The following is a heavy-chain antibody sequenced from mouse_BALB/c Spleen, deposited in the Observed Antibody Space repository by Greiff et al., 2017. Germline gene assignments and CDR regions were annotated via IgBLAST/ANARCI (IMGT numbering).Heavy chain of an antibody. CDR2: ISSGSSTI. J-gene: IGHJ4*01. CDR1: GFTFSSFG. Sequence: EVQLVESGGGLVQPGGSRKLSCAASGFTFSSFGMHWVRQAPEKGLEWVAYISSGSSTIYYADTVKGRFTISRDNPKNTLFLQMTSLRSEDTAMYYCARGSYYYGSSNAMDYWVKEPQSPSPQ. D-gene: IGHD1-1*01. CDR3: ARGSYYYGSSNAMDY. V-gene: IGHV5-17*02.